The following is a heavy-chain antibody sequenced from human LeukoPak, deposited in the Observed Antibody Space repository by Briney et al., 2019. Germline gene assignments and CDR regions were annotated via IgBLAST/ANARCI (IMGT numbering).Heavy chain of an antibody. D-gene: IGHD5-12*01. V-gene: IGHV4-59*01. J-gene: IGHJ4*02. CDR3: AREKRYGGYAYFDY. Sequence: SETLSLTCTVSGGSISSYYWSWIRQPPGKGLEWIGYIYYSGSTNYNPSLKSRVTISVDTSKNQFSLKLSSVTAADTAVYYCAREKRYGGYAYFDYWGQGTLVTVSS. CDR1: GGSISSYY. CDR2: IYYSGST.